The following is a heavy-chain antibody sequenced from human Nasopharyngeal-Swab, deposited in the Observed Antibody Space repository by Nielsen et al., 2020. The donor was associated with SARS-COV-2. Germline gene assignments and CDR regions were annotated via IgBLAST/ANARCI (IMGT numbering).Heavy chain of an antibody. Sequence: GASLKISCAASGFTVSSNYMSWVRRAPGKGLEWVSVIYSGGSTYYADSVKGRFTISRHNSKNTLYLQMNSLRAEDTAVYYCARDLDSGSYPYWGQGTLVTVSS. J-gene: IGHJ4*02. V-gene: IGHV3-53*04. CDR1: GFTVSSNY. CDR2: IYSGGST. CDR3: ARDLDSGSYPY. D-gene: IGHD1-26*01.